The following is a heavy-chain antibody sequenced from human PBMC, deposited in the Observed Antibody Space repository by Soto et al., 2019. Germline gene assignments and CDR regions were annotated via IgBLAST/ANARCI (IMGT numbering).Heavy chain of an antibody. J-gene: IGHJ4*02. CDR2: ISSNGGST. Sequence: EVQLVESGGGLVQPGGSLRLSCAASGFTFSGYAMHWVRQAPGKGLEYVSAISSNGGSTYYANSVKGRFTISRDNSKNTLYLQMGSLRAEDMAVYYCARDHSSSSPVYYFDYWGQGTLVTVSS. CDR3: ARDHSSSSPVYYFDY. D-gene: IGHD6-6*01. CDR1: GFTFSGYA. V-gene: IGHV3-64*01.